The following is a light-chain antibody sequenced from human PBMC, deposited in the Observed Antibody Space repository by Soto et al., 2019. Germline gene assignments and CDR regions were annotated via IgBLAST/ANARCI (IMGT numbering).Light chain of an antibody. CDR2: EVN. V-gene: IGLV2-8*01. J-gene: IGLJ2*01. CDR1: SSDVGAYNY. Sequence: QSALTQPTSASGSPGQSVTISCTGTSSDVGAYNYVSWYQQLPGKAPKLMIYEVNKRPSGVPDRFSGSKSGNTASLTVSGLQAEDEADYFCSAYVGNNNLVFGGGTKLTVL. CDR3: SAYVGNNNLV.